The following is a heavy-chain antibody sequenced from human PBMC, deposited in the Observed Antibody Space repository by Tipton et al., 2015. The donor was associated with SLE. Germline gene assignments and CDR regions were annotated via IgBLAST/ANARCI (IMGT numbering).Heavy chain of an antibody. Sequence: TLSLTCAVYGGSFSGYYWSWIRQPPGKGLEWIGEINHSGNTIYNPSLKSRVTILVDTSKNQFSLKLSSVTAADTAVYYCASPRFGMDVWGQGTTVTVSS. D-gene: IGHD3-3*01. CDR1: GGSFSGYY. CDR2: INHSGNT. V-gene: IGHV4-34*01. J-gene: IGHJ6*02. CDR3: ASPRFGMDV.